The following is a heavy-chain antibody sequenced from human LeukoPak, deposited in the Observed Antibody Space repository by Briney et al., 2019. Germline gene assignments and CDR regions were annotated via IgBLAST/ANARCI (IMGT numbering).Heavy chain of an antibody. D-gene: IGHD3-10*01. CDR1: GGSISSSSYY. CDR3: ARTSGSYLKWFDP. Sequence: SETLSLTCTVSGGSISSSSYYWGWIRQPPGKGLEWIGSIYYSGSTYYSPSLKSRVTISVDTSKNQFSLKLSSVTATDTAVYYCARTSGSYLKWFDPWGQGTLVTVSS. CDR2: IYYSGST. J-gene: IGHJ5*02. V-gene: IGHV4-39*01.